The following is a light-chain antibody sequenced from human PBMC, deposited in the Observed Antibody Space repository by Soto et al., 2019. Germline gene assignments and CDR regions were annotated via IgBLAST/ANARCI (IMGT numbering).Light chain of an antibody. CDR1: SSDVGGYNY. CDR2: EVT. Sequence: QPALTQPASASGSPGQSVTISCTGTSSDVGGYNYVSWYQQHPGKAPKLVIYEVTKRPSGVPDRFSGSKSGNTASLTVSGLQAEDEADYYCSSFTGASTIFGTGTKGTVL. V-gene: IGLV2-8*01. J-gene: IGLJ1*01. CDR3: SSFTGASTI.